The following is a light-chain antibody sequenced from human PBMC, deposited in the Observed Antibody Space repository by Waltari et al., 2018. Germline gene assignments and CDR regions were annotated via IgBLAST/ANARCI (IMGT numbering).Light chain of an antibody. J-gene: IGKJ2*01. CDR3: QQYFSAPYT. Sequence: DIVMTQSPDSLAVSLGERATINCKSSQNVLYSSNNENYLARYQQKPGQPPRRLIYWASTRESGVPGRFSGSGSGTDFTLTISSLQAEDVAVYYCQQYFSAPYTFGQGTKLEIK. CDR2: WAS. V-gene: IGKV4-1*01. CDR1: QNVLYSSNNENY.